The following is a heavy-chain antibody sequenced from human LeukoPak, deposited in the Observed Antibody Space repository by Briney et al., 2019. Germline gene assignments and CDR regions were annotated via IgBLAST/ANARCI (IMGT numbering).Heavy chain of an antibody. Sequence: GGSLRLSCAASGFSVSNNYLSWVRQPPGKGLEWVSAIHSGGSTKYADSVRDRFTISRDTAKNTVYLQMNSLRVDDTAAYYCARPGSASGYWVHWGQGTLVTVSS. D-gene: IGHD3-3*01. CDR1: GFSVSNNY. CDR2: IHSGGST. J-gene: IGHJ4*02. V-gene: IGHV3-66*01. CDR3: ARPGSASGYWVH.